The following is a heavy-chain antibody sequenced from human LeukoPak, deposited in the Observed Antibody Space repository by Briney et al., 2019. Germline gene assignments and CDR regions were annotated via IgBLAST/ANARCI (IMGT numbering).Heavy chain of an antibody. CDR2: VGHSGTT. J-gene: IGHJ3*02. D-gene: IGHD3-10*01. CDR3: ARELISSVAAFDT. CDR1: GGSLNDYL. V-gene: IGHV4-34*01. Sequence: KPSETLSLTCAVYGGSLNDYLWSWIRQPPGQGLEWIGEVGHSGTTNYNPSLKSRVTISVDTSKNQFSLRLTSVTAADTAVYYCARELISSVAAFDTWGQGTVVTVSS.